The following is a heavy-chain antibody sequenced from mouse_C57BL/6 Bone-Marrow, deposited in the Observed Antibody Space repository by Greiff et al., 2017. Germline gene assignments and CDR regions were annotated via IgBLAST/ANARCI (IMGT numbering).Heavy chain of an antibody. CDR1: GYAFSSYW. Sequence: QVQLQQSGAELVKPGASVKISCKASGYAFSSYWMNWVKQRPGKGLEWIGQIYPGDGDTNYNGKFKGKARLTADKSSSTAYMQLSSLTSEDSAVYFCARIYYYGSHYAMDYWGQGTSVTVSS. D-gene: IGHD1-1*01. V-gene: IGHV1-80*01. CDR3: ARIYYYGSHYAMDY. CDR2: IYPGDGDT. J-gene: IGHJ4*01.